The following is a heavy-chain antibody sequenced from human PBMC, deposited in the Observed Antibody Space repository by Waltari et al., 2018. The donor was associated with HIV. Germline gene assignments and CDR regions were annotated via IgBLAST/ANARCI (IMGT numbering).Heavy chain of an antibody. CDR1: GFAYVSYP. J-gene: IGHJ4*02. CDR2: VSGSGAKS. CDR3: AKAYYENTAYYYDF. D-gene: IGHD3-22*01. V-gene: IGHV3-23*01. Sequence: EVQLLESGGGVVQPGGSRRLSCAASGFAYVSYPLTWVRQSPERGLEWVAAVSGSGAKSFYADSVKGRFTISRDNSKNTVFLQMNSLRAADTAIYYCAKAYYENTAYYYDFWGRGTRVTVSS.